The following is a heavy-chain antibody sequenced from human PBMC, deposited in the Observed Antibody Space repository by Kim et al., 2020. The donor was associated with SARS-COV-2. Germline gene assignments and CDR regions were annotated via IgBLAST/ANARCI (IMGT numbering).Heavy chain of an antibody. D-gene: IGHD4-4*01. CDR3: AHTFDYNRWFDP. CDR2: IYWDDDK. V-gene: IGHV2-5*02. J-gene: IGHJ5*02. CDR1: GFSLSTSGVG. Sequence: SGPTLVNPTQTLTLTCTFSGFSLSTSGVGVGWIRQPPGKALEWLALIYWDDDKRYSPSLKSRLTITKDTSKNQVVLTMTNMDPVDTATYYCAHTFDYNRWFDPWGQGTLVTVSS.